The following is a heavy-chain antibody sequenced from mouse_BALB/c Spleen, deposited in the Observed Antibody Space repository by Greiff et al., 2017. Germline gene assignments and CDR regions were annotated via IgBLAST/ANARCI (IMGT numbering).Heavy chain of an antibody. J-gene: IGHJ4*01. CDR3: ARRHYGSSSYYYAMDY. D-gene: IGHD1-1*01. V-gene: IGHV14-3*02. CDR1: GFNIKDTY. Sequence: VQLQQSGAELVKPGASVKLSCTASGFNIKDTYMHWVKQRPEQGLEWIGRIDPANGNTKYDPKFQGKATITADTSSNTAYLQLSSLTSEDTAVYYCARRHYGSSSYYYAMDYWGQGTSDTVSS. CDR2: IDPANGNT.